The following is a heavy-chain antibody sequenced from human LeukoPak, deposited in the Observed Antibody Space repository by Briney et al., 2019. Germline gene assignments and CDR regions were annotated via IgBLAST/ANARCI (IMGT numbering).Heavy chain of an antibody. CDR2: IYYSGST. CDR1: GGSISSYY. CDR3: ARGAYSSSWYIPPGNYFDY. D-gene: IGHD6-13*01. Sequence: SETLSLTCTVSGGSISSYYWSWIRQPPGKGLEWIGYIYYSGSTNYNPSLKSRVTISVDTSKNQFSLKLSSVTAADTAVYYCARGAYSSSWYIPPGNYFDYWGQGTLVTVSS. J-gene: IGHJ4*02. V-gene: IGHV4-59*01.